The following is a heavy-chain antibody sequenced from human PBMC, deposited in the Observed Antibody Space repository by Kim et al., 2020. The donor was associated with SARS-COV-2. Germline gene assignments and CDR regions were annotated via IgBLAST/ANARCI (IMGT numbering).Heavy chain of an antibody. V-gene: IGHV1-18*01. J-gene: IGHJ4*02. D-gene: IGHD2-21*02. CDR3: ARVSGGDSFDY. Sequence: NTNYAQKLQGRVTMTTDTSTRTAYMELRSLRSDDTAVYYCARVSGGDSFDYWGQGTLVTVSS. CDR2: NT.